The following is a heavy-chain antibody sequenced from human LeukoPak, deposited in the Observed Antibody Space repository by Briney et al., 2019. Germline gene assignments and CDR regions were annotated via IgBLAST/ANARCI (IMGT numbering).Heavy chain of an antibody. CDR2: FYHSGGT. J-gene: IGHJ5*02. CDR3: ARGYSSGWNGRVAFDP. Sequence: KPSETLSLTCSVSGGSVSSYYWNWIRQPPGKGLEWIGFFYHSGGTHYNPSLKSRVTISLDTSKSQVSLNLNSVTAADTAVYYCARGYSSGWNGRVAFDPWGQGTLVTVSP. D-gene: IGHD6-19*01. CDR1: GGSVSSYY. V-gene: IGHV4-59*02.